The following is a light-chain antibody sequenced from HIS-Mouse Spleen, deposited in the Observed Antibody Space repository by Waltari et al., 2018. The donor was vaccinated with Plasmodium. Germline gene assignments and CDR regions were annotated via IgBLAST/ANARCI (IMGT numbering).Light chain of an antibody. Sequence: EIVLTQSPATLSLSPGERATLSCRAIQSVISYLAWYTQKPGQAPRILIYDASNRATGIPARFSGSGSGTDFTLTISSLEPEDFAVYYCQQRSNWPRVLTFGGGTKVEIK. V-gene: IGKV3-11*01. CDR3: QQRSNWPRVLT. J-gene: IGKJ4*01. CDR2: DAS. CDR1: QSVISY.